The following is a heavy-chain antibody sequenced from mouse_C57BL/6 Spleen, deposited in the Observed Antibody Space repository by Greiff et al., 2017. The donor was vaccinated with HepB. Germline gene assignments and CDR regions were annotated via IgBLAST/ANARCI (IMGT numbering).Heavy chain of an antibody. J-gene: IGHJ2*01. CDR1: GYTFTDYE. Sequence: QVQLQQSGAELVRPGASVTLSCKASGYTFTDYEMHWVKQTPVHGLEWIGAIDPETGGTAYNQKFKGKAILTADKSSSTAYMELRSLTSEDSAVYYCTRSGYGSLFDYWGQGTTLTVSS. V-gene: IGHV1-15*01. CDR3: TRSGYGSLFDY. D-gene: IGHD1-1*01. CDR2: IDPETGGT.